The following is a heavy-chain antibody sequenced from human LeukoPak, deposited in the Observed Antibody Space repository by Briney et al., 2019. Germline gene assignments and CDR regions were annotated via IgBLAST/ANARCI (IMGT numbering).Heavy chain of an antibody. D-gene: IGHD3-22*01. CDR1: GFTFSKYA. CDR2: ISGAGT. V-gene: IGHV3-23*01. J-gene: IGHJ3*02. Sequence: GGSLRLSCAASGFTFSKYALTWVRQAPGRGLEWVSSISGAGTYYADSVKGRFSISRDNYKNTLYLQMSSLRAEDTAVYYCAKITTYYYDSSGSYDAFDIWGQGTMVTVSS. CDR3: AKITTYYYDSSGSYDAFDI.